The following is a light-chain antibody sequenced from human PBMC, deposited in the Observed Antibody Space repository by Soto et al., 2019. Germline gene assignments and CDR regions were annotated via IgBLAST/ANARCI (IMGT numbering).Light chain of an antibody. CDR3: QQSYSTPPT. V-gene: IGKV1-39*01. J-gene: IGKJ1*01. CDR2: AAS. CDR1: QSISSY. Sequence: DIQMTQSPSSLAASVGDRVTSTCRASQSISSYLNWYQQKPGKAPKLLIYAASSLQSGVPSRFSGSGSGTDFTLTISSLQPEDFATYYCQQSYSTPPTFGQGTKGDIK.